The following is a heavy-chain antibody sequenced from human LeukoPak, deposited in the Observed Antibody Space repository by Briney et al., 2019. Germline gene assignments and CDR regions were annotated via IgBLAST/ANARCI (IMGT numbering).Heavy chain of an antibody. Sequence: GVSLRLSCAASGFTFSSYAMSWVPQAAGKGLEWVSAISGSGTGTYYADSVKGRFTISRDNAKNTVYLQMNSLRAEDTAVYYCAKDRPASHGSGSFGDYWGQGTLVAVST. J-gene: IGHJ4*02. CDR1: GFTFSSYA. CDR3: AKDRPASHGSGSFGDY. D-gene: IGHD3-10*01. CDR2: ISGSGTGT. V-gene: IGHV3-23*01.